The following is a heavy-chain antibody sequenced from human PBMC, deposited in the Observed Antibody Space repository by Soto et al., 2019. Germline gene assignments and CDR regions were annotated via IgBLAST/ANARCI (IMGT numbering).Heavy chain of an antibody. V-gene: IGHV3-23*01. Sequence: EVQLLESGGGLVQPGESLRLSCAASGFTFSSNAMSWVRQAPGKGLEWVSGISFTGGRTYYTDSVKGRFTISRDNSKKTVDLQMNRLRAEDTATYYCAKLSDLGGGPDYWGQGTLVTVPS. CDR3: AKLSDLGGGPDY. J-gene: IGHJ4*02. CDR1: GFTFSSNA. CDR2: ISFTGGRT. D-gene: IGHD1-26*01.